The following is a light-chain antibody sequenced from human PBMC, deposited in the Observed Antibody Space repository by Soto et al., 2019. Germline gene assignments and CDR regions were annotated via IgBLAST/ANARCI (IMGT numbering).Light chain of an antibody. Sequence: EILLTQSPDSLSLSPGDRATLSCRASQSFSSTFFAWYQQTPGQAPRLIIYGASSRATGIPDRFSGSGSGTDFTLTISRLEPEAFSVYYCQQYASSVTFGQGTKVEIK. CDR3: QQYASSVT. CDR2: GAS. CDR1: QSFSSTF. V-gene: IGKV3-20*01. J-gene: IGKJ1*01.